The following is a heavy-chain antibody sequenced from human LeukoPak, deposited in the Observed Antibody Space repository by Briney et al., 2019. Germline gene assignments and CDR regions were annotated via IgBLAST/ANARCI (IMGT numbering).Heavy chain of an antibody. J-gene: IGHJ4*02. CDR1: GFTFSSYA. Sequence: GGSLRLSCAASGFTFSSYAMSWVRQAPGKGLEWVSAISGSGGSTYYADSVKGRFTISRDNSKKILFLQMDNLRVDDTAMYYCAVVAGRFPPDYWGQGTLVTVSS. CDR3: AVVAGRFPPDY. D-gene: IGHD6-19*01. CDR2: ISGSGGST. V-gene: IGHV3-23*01.